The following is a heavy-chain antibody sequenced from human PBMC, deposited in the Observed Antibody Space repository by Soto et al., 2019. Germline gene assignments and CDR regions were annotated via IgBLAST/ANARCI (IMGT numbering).Heavy chain of an antibody. CDR3: ARGGYKDS. Sequence: QVQLVQSGVEVKKPGASMKISCRTSGYTFTNYAINWVRQAPGQGLEWVAWISTQNGTTKYGQRLQGRVTVTTDTSTSTAYMELRNLRSDDTALYYCARGGYKDSWGQGTLVTVSS. V-gene: IGHV1-18*01. J-gene: IGHJ4*02. D-gene: IGHD5-12*01. CDR1: GYTFTNYA. CDR2: ISTQNGTT.